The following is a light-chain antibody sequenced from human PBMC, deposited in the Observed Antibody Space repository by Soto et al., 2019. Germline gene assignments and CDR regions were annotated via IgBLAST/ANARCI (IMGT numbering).Light chain of an antibody. CDR3: CSFTSSNTGV. CDR1: SSDIGNYNY. CDR2: HVT. J-gene: IGLJ3*02. Sequence: QSVLTQPASVSGSPGQSITISCTGTSSDIGNYNYVSWFQQQPGKAPQLMIYHVTDRPSGVSNRFSGSKSGYTASLTISGLQAEDEADYYCCSFTSSNTGVFGGGTKLTVL. V-gene: IGLV2-14*03.